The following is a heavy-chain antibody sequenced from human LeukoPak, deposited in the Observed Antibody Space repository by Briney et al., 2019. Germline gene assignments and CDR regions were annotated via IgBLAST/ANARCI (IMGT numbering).Heavy chain of an antibody. CDR3: ARWSSRSSGWPYYYYGMDV. CDR2: IYYSVST. D-gene: IGHD6-19*01. CDR1: GGSISSYN. J-gene: IGHJ6*02. Sequence: SETLSLTCTVSGGSISSYNWSWIRQPPGKGLEWIGYIYYSVSTNYNPSLKSRVTMSVDTSKNQFSLKLSSVTAADTAVYYCARWSSRSSGWPYYYYGMDVWGQGTTVTVSS. V-gene: IGHV4-59*08.